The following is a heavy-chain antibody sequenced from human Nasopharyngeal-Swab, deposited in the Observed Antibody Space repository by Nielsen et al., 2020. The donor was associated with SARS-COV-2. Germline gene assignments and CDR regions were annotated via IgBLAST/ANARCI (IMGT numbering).Heavy chain of an antibody. J-gene: IGHJ6*02. CDR3: AKDPYYYGSGSYFWPQVMLEKYYYGMDV. V-gene: IGHV3-30*18. CDR2: ISYDGSNK. Sequence: VRQAPGKGLEWVAVISYDGSNKYYADSVKGRFTISRDNSKNTLYLQMNSLRAEDTAVYYCAKDPYYYGSGSYFWPQVMLEKYYYGMDVWGQGITVTVSS. D-gene: IGHD3-10*01.